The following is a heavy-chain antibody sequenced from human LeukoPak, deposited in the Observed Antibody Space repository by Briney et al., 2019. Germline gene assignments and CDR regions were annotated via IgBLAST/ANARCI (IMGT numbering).Heavy chain of an antibody. CDR3: ARYLPVFYAMDV. V-gene: IGHV5-51*01. Sequence: GESLKISFKGSGYSFHNYWIDWVRQMPGKGLEWMGIIYPGDSDTRYSPSFQGQVTISADKSISTAYLQWRNLKASDSAIYYCARYLPVFYAMDVWGQGTTVTVSS. J-gene: IGHJ6*02. CDR2: IYPGDSDT. D-gene: IGHD3-10*01. CDR1: GYSFHNYW.